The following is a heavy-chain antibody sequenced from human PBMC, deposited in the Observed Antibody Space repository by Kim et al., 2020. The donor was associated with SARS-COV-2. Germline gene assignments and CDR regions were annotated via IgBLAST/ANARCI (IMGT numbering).Heavy chain of an antibody. CDR2: IYHSGST. J-gene: IGHJ5*02. D-gene: IGHD2-15*01. Sequence: SETLSLTCTVSGYSISSGYYWGWIRQPPGKGLEWIGSIYHSGSTYYNPSLKSRVTISVDTSKNQFSLKLSSVTAADTAVYYCASNRAQISNWFDPWGQGT. CDR3: ASNRAQISNWFDP. CDR1: GYSISSGYY. V-gene: IGHV4-38-2*02.